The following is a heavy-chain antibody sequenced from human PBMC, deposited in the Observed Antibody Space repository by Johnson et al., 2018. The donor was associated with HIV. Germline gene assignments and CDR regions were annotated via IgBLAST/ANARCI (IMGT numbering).Heavy chain of an antibody. Sequence: VQLVESGGGVVQPGRSLRLSCAASGFTVSSNYMSWVRQAPGKGLEWVSVIYSGGSTYYADSVKGRFTISRDNSKNTLYLHMNSLRAEDTAVYYCPVDTEAFDIWGQGTMVTVSS. CDR1: GFTVSSNY. V-gene: IGHV3-66*02. CDR3: PVDTEAFDI. CDR2: IYSGGST. J-gene: IGHJ3*02. D-gene: IGHD1-14*01.